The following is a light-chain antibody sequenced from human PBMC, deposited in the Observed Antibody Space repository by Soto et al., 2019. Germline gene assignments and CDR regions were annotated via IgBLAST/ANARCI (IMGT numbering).Light chain of an antibody. J-gene: IGKJ5*01. CDR1: QSVDSH. Sequence: EIVLTQSPASLSLYPGERATLSCRASQSVDSHLVWYQQKPGQAPRLLIFAASNRATGIPVRFSGSGSGTDFTLAINRLEPDDFAVYYCQQRSDWPITCGQGTRLEIK. V-gene: IGKV3-11*01. CDR3: QQRSDWPIT. CDR2: AAS.